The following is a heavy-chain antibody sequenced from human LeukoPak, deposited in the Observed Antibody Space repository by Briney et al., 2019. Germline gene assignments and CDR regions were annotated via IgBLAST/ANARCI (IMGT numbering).Heavy chain of an antibody. D-gene: IGHD3-22*01. V-gene: IGHV3-21*01. CDR1: GFTFSSYS. CDR2: ISSSSSYI. CDR3: ARAYYYDSSGYPGGAFDI. J-gene: IGHJ3*02. Sequence: GGSLRLSCAASGFTFSSYSMNWVRQAPGKGLEWVSSISSSSSYIYYADSVKGRFTISRDNAKNSLYLQMNSLRAEDTAVYYCARAYYYDSSGYPGGAFDIWGQGTMVTVSS.